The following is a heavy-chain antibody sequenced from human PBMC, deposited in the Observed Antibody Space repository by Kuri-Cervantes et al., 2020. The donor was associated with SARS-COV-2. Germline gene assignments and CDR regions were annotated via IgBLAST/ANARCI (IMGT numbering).Heavy chain of an antibody. CDR3: AGGYSDGLFDY. V-gene: IGHV3-30*04. J-gene: IGHJ4*02. CDR1: GFTFSSYA. Sequence: GGFRRLSCAAFGFTFSSYAMPGVRQAPGKGLEWVAVISCNGSNKYYADSVKGRFTISRDNSKNTLYLQMNSLRAEDTAVYYCAGGYSDGLFDYWGQGTLVTVSS. D-gene: IGHD5-18*01. CDR2: ISCNGSNK.